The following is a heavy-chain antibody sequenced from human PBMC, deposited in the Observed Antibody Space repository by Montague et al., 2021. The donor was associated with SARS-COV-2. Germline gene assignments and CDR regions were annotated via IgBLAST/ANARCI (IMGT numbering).Heavy chain of an antibody. CDR1: GDSINNYY. CDR2: IYYSGGAXXXPSXXX. J-gene: IGHJ4*02. V-gene: IGHV4-59*01. D-gene: IGHD5-12*01. Sequence: SETLSLTCTVSGDSINNYYWSWIRQSPGKGLEYIGYIYYSGGAXXXPSXXXNXNPSFESRVAISLDTSKNQFSLHLSSVTAADTAVYYCARGSGYSGYALAYWGQGTLATVSS. CDR3: ARGSGYSGYALAY.